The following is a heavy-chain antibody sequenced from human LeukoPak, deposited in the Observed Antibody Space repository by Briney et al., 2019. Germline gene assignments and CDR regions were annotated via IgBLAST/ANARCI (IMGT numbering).Heavy chain of an antibody. CDR2: ISAYNGNT. J-gene: IGHJ4*02. CDR1: GYTFTIYG. V-gene: IGHV1-18*01. CDR3: VRGGKGYCSSTSCYAPYYFDY. D-gene: IGHD2-2*01. Sequence: ASVTVSCKASGYTFTIYGISWVRQAPGQGLEWMGWISAYNGNTNYAQKLQGRVTMTTDTSTSTAYMELRSLRSDDTAVYYCVRGGKGYCSSTSCYAPYYFDYWGQGTLVTVSS.